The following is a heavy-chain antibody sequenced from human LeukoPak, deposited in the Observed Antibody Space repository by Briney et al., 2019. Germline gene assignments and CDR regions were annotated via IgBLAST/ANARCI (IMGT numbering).Heavy chain of an antibody. CDR2: INPNSGGT. Sequence: ASVKVSCKASGYTFTGYYMHWVRQAPGQGLEWMGWINPNSGGTNYAQKFQGRVTMTRDTSISTAYMELSRLRSDDTAVYYCARGPMDAYYYYYYMDVWGKGTTVTISS. CDR3: ARGPMDAYYYYYYMDV. J-gene: IGHJ6*03. D-gene: IGHD2-2*03. CDR1: GYTFTGYY. V-gene: IGHV1-2*02.